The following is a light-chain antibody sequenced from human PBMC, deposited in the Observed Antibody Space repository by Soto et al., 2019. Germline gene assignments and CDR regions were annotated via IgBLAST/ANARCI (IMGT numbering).Light chain of an antibody. Sequence: AVLLTQSPSSFSASTGDRATITCRASQDIHNYLAWYQQVPGKAPKLLLYAASILQTGVPSRFSGGGSGTDFPLTIDGLQSEDFATYFCQHYYNYPWTFGQGTTVE. J-gene: IGKJ1*01. CDR3: QHYYNYPWT. CDR2: AAS. V-gene: IGKV1-8*01. CDR1: QDIHNY.